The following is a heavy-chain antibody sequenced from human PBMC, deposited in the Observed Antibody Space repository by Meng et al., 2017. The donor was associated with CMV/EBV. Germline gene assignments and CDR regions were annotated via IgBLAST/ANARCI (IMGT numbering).Heavy chain of an antibody. V-gene: IGHV3-7*01. CDR2: IKQDGSEK. J-gene: IGHJ3*02. D-gene: IGHD3-22*01. Sequence: GGSLRLSCAASGFTFSSYWMSWVRQAPGKGLEWVANIKQDGSEKYYVDSVKGRFTIARDNVKNSLYLQMNSLRAEDTAVYYCASWWDSSGYLHHAFDIWGQGTMVTVSS. CDR3: ASWWDSSGYLHHAFDI. CDR1: GFTFSSYW.